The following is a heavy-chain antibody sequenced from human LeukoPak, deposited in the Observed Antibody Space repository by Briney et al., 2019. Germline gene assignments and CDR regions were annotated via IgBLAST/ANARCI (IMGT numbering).Heavy chain of an antibody. V-gene: IGHV4-39*07. CDR1: GGSISSSSYY. D-gene: IGHD3-3*01. CDR2: IYYSGST. CDR3: ARVAYYDFSYPYSSQYYFDY. J-gene: IGHJ4*02. Sequence: PSETLSLTCTVSGGSISSSSYYWGWIRQPPGKGLEWIGSIYYSGSTYYNPSLKSRVTISVDTSKNQFSLKLSSVTAADTAVYYCARVAYYDFSYPYSSQYYFDYWGQGTLVTVSS.